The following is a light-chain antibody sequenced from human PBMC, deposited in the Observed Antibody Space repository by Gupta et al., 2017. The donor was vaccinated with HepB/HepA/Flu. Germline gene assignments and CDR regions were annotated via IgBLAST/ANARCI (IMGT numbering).Light chain of an antibody. CDR2: RNN. Sequence: QSVLTQPPSASATPGQRVTITCSGSRSNIGSNYVYWYQQLPGTAPKRLIYRNNRRPSGVHDRFSGSKSGTSASLAISGRRAEDEDDYYWAAWEDSLSGPVFGGGTKLTVL. CDR3: AAWEDSLSGPV. CDR1: RSNIGSNY. J-gene: IGLJ3*02. V-gene: IGLV1-47*01.